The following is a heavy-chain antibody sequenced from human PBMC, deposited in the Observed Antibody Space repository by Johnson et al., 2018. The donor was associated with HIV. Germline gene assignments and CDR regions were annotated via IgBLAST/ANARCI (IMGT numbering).Heavy chain of an antibody. CDR3: AKSTQASIVRESGPYGAFDI. CDR1: GFTFSTHD. Sequence: VQLVESGGGLVQPGGSLRLSCAASGFTFSTHDMHWVRQASGKGLEWVSAIGTAGDTYYPGSVKGRFTISRENAKNSLYLQMNSLRAEDTGLYYCAKSTQASIVRESGPYGAFDIWGQGTMVTVSS. D-gene: IGHD3-10*01. CDR2: IGTAGDT. V-gene: IGHV3-13*01. J-gene: IGHJ3*02.